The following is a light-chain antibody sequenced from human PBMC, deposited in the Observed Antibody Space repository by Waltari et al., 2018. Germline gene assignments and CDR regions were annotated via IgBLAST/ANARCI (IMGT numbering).Light chain of an antibody. V-gene: IGKV1-39*01. CDR1: QSISKS. J-gene: IGKJ2*01. CDR2: GAS. CDR3: QQSYTAPTYT. Sequence: DIQMTPSPSSLAASVGDRVTITCRESQSISKSLKWYQQKPGRAPNLLIYGASTLQSGVPSRFSGGGSGTEFTLTINTRQPEDFAVYYCQQSYTAPTYTFGQGTKLEI.